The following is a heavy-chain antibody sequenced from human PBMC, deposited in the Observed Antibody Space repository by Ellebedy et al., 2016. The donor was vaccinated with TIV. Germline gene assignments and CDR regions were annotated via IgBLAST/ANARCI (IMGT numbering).Heavy chain of an antibody. J-gene: IGHJ5*01. D-gene: IGHD4-17*01. CDR3: ARRGSYGDYAVQVNSWFDS. Sequence: PGGSLRLSCAASGFNFRSYWMTWVRQAPGKGLEWVANIYQDGSERLYGESVEGRFTISRDNVNHLLILQSDGLRADDTAVYYCARRGSYGDYAVQVNSWFDSWGQGTLVTVSS. CDR2: IYQDGSER. CDR1: GFNFRSYW. V-gene: IGHV3-7*01.